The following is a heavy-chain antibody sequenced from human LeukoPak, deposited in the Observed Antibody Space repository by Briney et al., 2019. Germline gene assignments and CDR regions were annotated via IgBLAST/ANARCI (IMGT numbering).Heavy chain of an antibody. D-gene: IGHD3-10*01. CDR1: GGSISSYY. V-gene: IGHV4-4*07. J-gene: IGHJ4*02. CDR3: ATHERTMVRGVTTYYFDY. Sequence: SETLSLTCTVSGGSISSYYWSWIRQPAGKGLEWIGRICTSGSTNYNPSLKSRVTMSVDTSKNQFSLKLSSVTAADTAVYYCATHERTMVRGVTTYYFDYWGQGTLVTVSS. CDR2: ICTSGST.